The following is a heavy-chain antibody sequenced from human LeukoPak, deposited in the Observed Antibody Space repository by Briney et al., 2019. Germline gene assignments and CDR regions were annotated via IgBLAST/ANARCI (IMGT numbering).Heavy chain of an antibody. CDR2: ISESGGRT. CDR1: GFTFSTYE. CDR3: TKGSHLDV. D-gene: IGHD3-3*02. Sequence: GGSLTLSCAASGFTFSTYEMSWARQAPGKGPEWVSSISESGGRTYYAASVTGRFTISRDNSRSTLYLQMNSLRAEDTAVYYCTKGSHLDVWGQGTMVTVSS. J-gene: IGHJ6*02. V-gene: IGHV3-23*01.